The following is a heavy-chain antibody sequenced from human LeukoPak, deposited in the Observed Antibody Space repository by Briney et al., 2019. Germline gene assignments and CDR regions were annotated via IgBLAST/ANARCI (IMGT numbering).Heavy chain of an antibody. CDR3: ASLYSSGWSGYYYYMDV. Sequence: PSETLSLTCTVSGGSISSSSYYWGWIRQPPGKGLECIGSIYYSGSTYYNPSLKSQVTISVDTSKNQFSLKLSSVTAADTAVYYCASLYSSGWSGYYYYMDVWGKGTTVTVSS. J-gene: IGHJ6*03. CDR2: IYYSGST. D-gene: IGHD6-19*01. CDR1: GGSISSSSYY. V-gene: IGHV4-39*01.